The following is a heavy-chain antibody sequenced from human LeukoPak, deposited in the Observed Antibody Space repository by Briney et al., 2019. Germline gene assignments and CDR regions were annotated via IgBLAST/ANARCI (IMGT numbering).Heavy chain of an antibody. CDR2: ISWNSGSI. CDR1: GFTFDDYA. D-gene: IGHD2-15*01. V-gene: IGHV3-9*01. Sequence: GGSLRLSCAASGFTFDDYAVHWVRQAPGKGLEWVSGISWNSGSIGYADSVKGRFTISRDNAKNSLYLQMNSLRVEDTALYYCAKDIGYYYYYYGMDVWGQGTTVTVSS. CDR3: AKDIGYYYYYYGMDV. J-gene: IGHJ6*02.